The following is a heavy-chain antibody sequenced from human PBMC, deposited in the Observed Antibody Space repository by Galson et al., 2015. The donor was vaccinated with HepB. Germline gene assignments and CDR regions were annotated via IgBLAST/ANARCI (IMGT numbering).Heavy chain of an antibody. V-gene: IGHV1-2*02. CDR1: GYTFTGYY. CDR2: INPNSGGT. D-gene: IGHD2-15*01. CDR3: ARAAVMGVVVAADDAFDI. Sequence: SVKVSCKASGYTFTGYYMHWVRQAPGQGLEWMGWINPNSGGTNYAQKFQGRVTMTRDTSISTAYMELSRLRSDDTAVYYCARAAVMGVVVAADDAFDIWGQGTMVTVSS. J-gene: IGHJ3*02.